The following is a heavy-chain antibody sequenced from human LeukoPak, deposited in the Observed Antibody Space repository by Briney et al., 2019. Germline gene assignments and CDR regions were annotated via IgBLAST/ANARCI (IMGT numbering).Heavy chain of an antibody. J-gene: IGHJ4*02. CDR1: GLTYSRYS. D-gene: IGHD3-10*01. CDR2: IPSSSSYI. CDR3: ARGLDYYGSGSYPYYVDY. V-gene: IGHV3-21*01. Sequence: PGGTLRLSSAASGLTYSRYSMNCVRQASGKGLECVSSIPSSSSYIYYADSVKSRFTISRDNAKNSLYLQMNSLRAEDTAVYYCARGLDYYGSGSYPYYVDYWGQGTLVTVSS.